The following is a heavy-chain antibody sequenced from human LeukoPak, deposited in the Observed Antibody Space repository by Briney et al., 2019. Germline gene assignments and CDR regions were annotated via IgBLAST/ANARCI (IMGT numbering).Heavy chain of an antibody. J-gene: IGHJ4*02. CDR1: EFTVTSDY. V-gene: IGHV3-53*01. D-gene: IGHD3-22*01. Sequence: GGSLRLSCAASEFTVTSDYISWVRQAPGKKLEWVSLIYSIASTDYADSVKGRFTISRDESKNMIYLQMNSLRADDTAIYYCARIHSRGREVLNWGQGTLVTVSS. CDR2: IYSIAST. CDR3: ARIHSRGREVLN.